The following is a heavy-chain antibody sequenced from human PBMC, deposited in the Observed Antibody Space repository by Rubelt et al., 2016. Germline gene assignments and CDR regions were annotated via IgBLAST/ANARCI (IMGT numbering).Heavy chain of an antibody. D-gene: IGHD3-9*01. J-gene: IGHJ6*02. Sequence: QVQLVQSGAEVKKPGSSVKVSCKASGGTFSSYAISWVRQAPGQGLEWMGGIIPIFGTANYAQKFQGRVTITADKSTGTGYLGLSSLSSDDTAVYYCASPPYDILTGYDYYDGMDVWGQGTTVTVSS. CDR3: ASPPYDILTGYDYYDGMDV. V-gene: IGHV1-69*06. CDR1: GGTFSSYA. CDR2: IIPIFGTA.